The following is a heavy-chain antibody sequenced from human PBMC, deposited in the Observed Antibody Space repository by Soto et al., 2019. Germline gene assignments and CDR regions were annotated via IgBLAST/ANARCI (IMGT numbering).Heavy chain of an antibody. V-gene: IGHV1-69*13. CDR2: IIPIFGTA. CDR3: ARGVVPAAIYVLSYNWFDP. Sequence: SVKVSCKASGGTFSSYAISWVRQAPGQGLEWMGGIIPIFGTANYAQKFQGRVTITADESTSTAYMELSSLRSEDTAVYYCARGVVPAAIYVLSYNWFDPWGQGTLVTVSS. D-gene: IGHD2-2*01. CDR1: GGTFSSYA. J-gene: IGHJ5*02.